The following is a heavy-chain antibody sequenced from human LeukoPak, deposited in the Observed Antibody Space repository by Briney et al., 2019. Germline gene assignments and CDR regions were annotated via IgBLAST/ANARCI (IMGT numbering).Heavy chain of an antibody. V-gene: IGHV3-74*01. J-gene: IGHJ4*02. CDR2: TNSDGSST. D-gene: IGHD3-22*01. CDR3: GRSGDYYDSSGYYD. Sequence: GGSLRLSCAASGFTFRSYWMHWVRQAPGKGLAWVSRTNSDGSSTSYADSVKGRFTISRDNAKNTLYLQMNSLRAEDTAVYYCGRSGDYYDSSGYYDWGQGTLVTVSS. CDR1: GFTFRSYW.